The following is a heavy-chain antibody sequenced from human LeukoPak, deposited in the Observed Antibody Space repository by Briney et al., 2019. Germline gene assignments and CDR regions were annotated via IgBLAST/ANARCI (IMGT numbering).Heavy chain of an antibody. Sequence: PSQTLSLTCTVSGGSISRDSFYWSWIRQPAGKGLEWIGRIYTSGSTNYNPSLKSRVTISVDTSKNQFSLKLSSVTAADTAVYYCARETSQKGAHYMDVWGKGTTVTISS. D-gene: IGHD3-16*01. CDR1: GGSISRDSFY. CDR3: ARETSQKGAHYMDV. CDR2: IYTSGST. V-gene: IGHV4-61*02. J-gene: IGHJ6*03.